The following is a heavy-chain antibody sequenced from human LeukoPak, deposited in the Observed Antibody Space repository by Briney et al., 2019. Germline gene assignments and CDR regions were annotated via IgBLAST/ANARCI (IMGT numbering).Heavy chain of an antibody. CDR3: AKFLSDCSSTSCYSDALDI. J-gene: IGHJ3*02. CDR1: GFTFSSYA. CDR2: ISSSGGSR. D-gene: IGHD2-2*01. Sequence: GGSLRLSCAASGFTFSSYAMSWVRQAPGKGLEWVSAISSSGGSRYYADSVKGRFTISRDNSKNTLYLQMNSLRAEDTAVYYCAKFLSDCSSTSCYSDALDIWGQGTMVTVSS. V-gene: IGHV3-23*01.